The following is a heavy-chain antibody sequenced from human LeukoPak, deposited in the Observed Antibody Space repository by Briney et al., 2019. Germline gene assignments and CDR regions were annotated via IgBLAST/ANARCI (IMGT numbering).Heavy chain of an antibody. V-gene: IGHV1-2*02. D-gene: IGHD3-10*01. CDR1: GYTFTGYY. CDR3: ARVGAYYGSGSKQYYYYGMDV. J-gene: IGHJ6*02. Sequence: ASVKVSCKASGYTFTGYYMHLVRQAPAQGLEWMGWINPNSGGTNYAQKFQGRVTMTRDTSISTAYMELSRLRSDDTAVYYCARVGAYYGSGSKQYYYYGMDVWGQGTTVTVSS. CDR2: INPNSGGT.